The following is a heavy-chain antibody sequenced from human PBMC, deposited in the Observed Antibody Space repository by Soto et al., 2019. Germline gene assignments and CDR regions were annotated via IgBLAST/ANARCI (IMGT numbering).Heavy chain of an antibody. CDR2: ISWNSGSI. V-gene: IGHV3-9*01. CDR1: GFTFDDYA. Sequence: GGSLRLSCAASGFTFDDYAMHWVRQAPGKGLEWVSGISWNSGSIGYADSVKGRFTISRDNAKNSLYLQMNSLRAEDTALYYCAKDQTPQLLFGACLDPWGQGTLVTVSS. CDR3: AKDQTPQLLFGACLDP. J-gene: IGHJ5*02. D-gene: IGHD2-2*01.